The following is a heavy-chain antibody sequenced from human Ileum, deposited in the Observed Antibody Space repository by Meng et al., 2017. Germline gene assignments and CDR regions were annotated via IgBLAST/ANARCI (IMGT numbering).Heavy chain of an antibody. CDR1: GYTFTTFG. Sequence: QFQLGQSGIEVKKPGASVKVSCKPSGYTFTTFGISWVRQAPGQGLEWMGWIDPGNGNRNFAQKFQDRITLTTDTTTTTAYMELRSLRSDDTAIFYCARDRQWVFDYWGQGTLVTVSS. D-gene: IGHD6-19*01. CDR2: IDPGNGNR. V-gene: IGHV1-18*01. J-gene: IGHJ4*02. CDR3: ARDRQWVFDY.